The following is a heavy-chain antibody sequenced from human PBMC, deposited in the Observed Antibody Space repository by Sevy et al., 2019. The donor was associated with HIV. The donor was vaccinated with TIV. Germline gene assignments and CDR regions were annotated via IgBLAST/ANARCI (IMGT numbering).Heavy chain of an antibody. Sequence: GGSLRLSCAASGFTFSTYGMHWVRQAPGKGLEWVAFIRYDGSNKYYADSVKGRFTISRDNSKNTLYLQMNSLRAEGTAVYYCAKEYSYGYYFDYWGQGTLVTVSS. CDR1: GFTFSTYG. D-gene: IGHD5-18*01. CDR3: AKEYSYGYYFDY. J-gene: IGHJ4*02. CDR2: IRYDGSNK. V-gene: IGHV3-30*02.